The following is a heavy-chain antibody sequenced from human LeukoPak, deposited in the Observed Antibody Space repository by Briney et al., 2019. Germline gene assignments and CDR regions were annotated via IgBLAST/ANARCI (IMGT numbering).Heavy chain of an antibody. Sequence: ASVKVSCKASGYTFTTYDINWVRQATGQGLEWLGRMDPNSGNTGYAQKFQGRVTITRDTSTSTAYMELSSLRSEDTAVYYCAARPRGSGYYFFDYWGQGTLVTVSS. CDR3: AARPRGSGYYFFDY. CDR2: MDPNSGNT. CDR1: GYTFTTYD. V-gene: IGHV1-8*03. J-gene: IGHJ4*02. D-gene: IGHD3-3*01.